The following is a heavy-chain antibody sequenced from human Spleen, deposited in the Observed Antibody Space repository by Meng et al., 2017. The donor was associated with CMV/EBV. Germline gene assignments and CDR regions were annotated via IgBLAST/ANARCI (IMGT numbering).Heavy chain of an antibody. Sequence: ASVKVSCKTSGYTFTAYYMHWVRQAPGQGLEWMGWINPNSGDTNYAQKFQDRVTITADRFTCTAYMELRSLRYEDTAVYYCARGDVVVTAPLDYWGQGTVVTVSS. V-gene: IGHV1-2*02. D-gene: IGHD2-21*02. J-gene: IGHJ4*01. CDR2: INPNSGDT. CDR1: GYTFTAYY. CDR3: ARGDVVVTAPLDY.